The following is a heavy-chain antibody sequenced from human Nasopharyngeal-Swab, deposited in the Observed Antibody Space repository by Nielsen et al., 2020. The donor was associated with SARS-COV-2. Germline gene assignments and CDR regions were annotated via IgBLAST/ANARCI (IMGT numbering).Heavy chain of an antibody. D-gene: IGHD5-12*01. V-gene: IGHV3-21*01. CDR2: ISSSSSYI. CDR1: GFTFSDYS. J-gene: IGHJ4*02. CDR3: ARAPSTSGYDFLDY. Sequence: GGSLRLSCAASGFTFSDYSMNWVRQAPGKGLEWVSSISSSSSYIYYADSVKGRFTISRDNAKNSLYLQMNSLRAEDTAVYYCARAPSTSGYDFLDYWGQGTLVTVSS.